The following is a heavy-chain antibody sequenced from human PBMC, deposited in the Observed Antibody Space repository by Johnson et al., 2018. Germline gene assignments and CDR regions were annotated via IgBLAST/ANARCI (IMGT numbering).Heavy chain of an antibody. D-gene: IGHD3-3*01. J-gene: IGHJ6*02. V-gene: IGHV3-7*01. Sequence: VQLVESGGGVVQPGRSLRLSCAASGFTFSSYWMSWVRQAPGKGLEWVTNIKQDGSEKYYVDSVKGRFTISRDNAKNSRYLQMDSLRAEDTAVYYCAREVGDYCFWPDVGGQGTTVTVSS. CDR2: IKQDGSEK. CDR3: AREVGDYCFWPDV. CDR1: GFTFSSYW.